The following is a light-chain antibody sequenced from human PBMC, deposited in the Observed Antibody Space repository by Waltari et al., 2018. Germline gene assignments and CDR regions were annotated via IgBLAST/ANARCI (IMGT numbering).Light chain of an antibody. Sequence: QSVLSQPPSASGTPGQRVTISCSGSNYNIGNNFVYWYHQLPGTAPKLLIYRNNQRPSGVPARFSGPKSGTSASLAISGLRSEDEADYYCASWDGSLGGVIFGGGTKLTVL. V-gene: IGLV1-47*01. CDR3: ASWDGSLGGVI. CDR1: NYNIGNNF. CDR2: RNN. J-gene: IGLJ2*01.